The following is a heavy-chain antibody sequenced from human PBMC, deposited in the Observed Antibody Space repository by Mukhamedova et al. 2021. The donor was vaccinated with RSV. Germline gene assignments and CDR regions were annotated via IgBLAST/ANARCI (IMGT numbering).Heavy chain of an antibody. CDR3: ARVLVRNAFDI. V-gene: IGHV4-30-2*04. CDR2: GST. D-gene: IGHD6-13*01. J-gene: IGHJ3*02. Sequence: GSTYYNPSLKSRVTISVDTSKNQFSLKLSSVTAADTAVDYCARVLVRNAFDIWGQGTMVTVSS.